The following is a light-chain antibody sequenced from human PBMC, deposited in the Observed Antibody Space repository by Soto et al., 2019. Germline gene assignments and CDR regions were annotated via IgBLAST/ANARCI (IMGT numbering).Light chain of an antibody. Sequence: DIQLTQSPSFLSASVGDRVTITCRASQDIRSCLAWYQQKPGKVPKLLIYSASTLYTEVPSRFSGSGSGTAVSLTISSLQPDDFATYCCQQLKTYPLSLGGGTKVEIK. CDR1: QDIRSC. CDR2: SAS. V-gene: IGKV1-9*01. J-gene: IGKJ4*01. CDR3: QQLKTYPLS.